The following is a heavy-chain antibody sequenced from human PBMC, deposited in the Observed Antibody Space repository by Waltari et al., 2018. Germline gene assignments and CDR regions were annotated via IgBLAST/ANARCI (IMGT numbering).Heavy chain of an antibody. Sequence: QVQLVQSGAEVKKPGSSVKVSCKASGGTFSSYTISWVRQAPGQGLEWMGRSIPILGIANYAQKFQGRVTITADKSTSTAYMELSSLRSEDTAVYYCATIEMVTTGGYWGQGTLVTVSS. CDR3: ATIEMVTTGGY. J-gene: IGHJ4*02. V-gene: IGHV1-69*02. CDR2: SIPILGIA. D-gene: IGHD5-18*01. CDR1: GGTFSSYT.